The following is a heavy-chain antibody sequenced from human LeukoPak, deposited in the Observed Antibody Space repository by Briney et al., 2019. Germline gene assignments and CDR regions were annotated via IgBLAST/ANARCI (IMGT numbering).Heavy chain of an antibody. J-gene: IGHJ6*02. D-gene: IGHD6-19*01. V-gene: IGHV3-23*01. Sequence: GGSLRLSCAASGFTFSSYAMSWVRQAPGKGLEWVSAISGSGGSTYYADSVKGRFTISRDNSKNTLYLQMNSLRAEDTAVYYCAKELYGQQWLSYYYCYGMDVWGQGTTVTVSS. CDR1: GFTFSSYA. CDR2: ISGSGGST. CDR3: AKELYGQQWLSYYYCYGMDV.